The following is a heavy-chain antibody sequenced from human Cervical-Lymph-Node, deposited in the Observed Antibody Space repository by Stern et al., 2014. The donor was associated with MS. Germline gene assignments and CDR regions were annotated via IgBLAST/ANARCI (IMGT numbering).Heavy chain of an antibody. CDR1: GYTFNHYY. CDR2: IQPSSGDT. CDR3: ARGKVTTTTLDH. V-gene: IGHV1-46*02. Sequence: VQLVQSGAEVQKPGASVTVSCKASGYTFNHYYIDWVRQAPGQWLEWMGIIQPSSGDTTDAQKFQGRVTLTSDTSTSTVYMELSSLRSDDTAVYFCARGKVTTTTLDHWGQGTLVTVSS. D-gene: IGHD4-17*01. J-gene: IGHJ4*02.